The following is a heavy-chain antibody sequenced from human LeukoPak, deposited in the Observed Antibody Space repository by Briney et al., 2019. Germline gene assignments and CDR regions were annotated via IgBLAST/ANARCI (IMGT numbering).Heavy chain of an antibody. CDR3: ATDSGSSYGSSNY. V-gene: IGHV3-11*06. D-gene: IGHD5-18*01. J-gene: IGHJ4*02. CDR1: GFTFSDSY. Sequence: GGSLRLSCAASGFTFSDSYMSWIRQAPGKGLEWVSYITSSSDFTNYVDSVKGRFTISRDNAKNSLYLQMNSLRAEDTAVYYCATDSGSSYGSSNYWGQGTLVTVSS. CDR2: ITSSSDFT.